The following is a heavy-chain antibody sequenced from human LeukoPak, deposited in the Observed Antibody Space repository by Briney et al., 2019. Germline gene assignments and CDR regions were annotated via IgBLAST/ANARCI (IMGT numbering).Heavy chain of an antibody. CDR2: INPNGGGT. J-gene: IGHJ4*02. CDR1: GYTFTSYY. CDR3: ARRGGCISTSCNLDY. Sequence: ASVKVSCKTSGYTFTSYYMHWMRQAPGQGFEWVGMINPNGGGTSSAQKFQGRVTLTRDTSTSTVYMDLSSLRSEDTAIYYCARRGGCISTSCNLDYWGQGTLVTVSS. D-gene: IGHD2-2*01. V-gene: IGHV1-46*03.